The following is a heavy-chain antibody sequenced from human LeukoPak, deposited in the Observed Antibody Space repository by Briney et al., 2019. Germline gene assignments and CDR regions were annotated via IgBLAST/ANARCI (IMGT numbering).Heavy chain of an antibody. V-gene: IGHV3-30*04. CDR2: ISYDGSNK. J-gene: IGHJ4*02. CDR1: GFTFSSYA. D-gene: IGHD6-13*01. Sequence: PGGSLRLSCAASGFTFSSYAMHWVRQAPGKGLEWVAVISYDGSNKYYADSVKGRFTISRDNSKNTLYLQMNSLRAEDTAVYYCARDLSSSWTTIDYWGQGTLVTVSS. CDR3: ARDLSSSWTTIDY.